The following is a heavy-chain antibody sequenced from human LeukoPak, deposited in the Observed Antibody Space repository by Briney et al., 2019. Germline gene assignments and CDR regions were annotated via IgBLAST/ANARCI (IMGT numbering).Heavy chain of an antibody. CDR2: IRGSGTAI. J-gene: IGHJ4*02. Sequence: GGSLRLSCAASGFTFSSHSMNWVRQAPGKGLEWVAYIRGSGTAIHYADSVKGRFTISRDNAKNSLFLQMNSLRDEDSAVYYCTRDPNALDFWGQGAQVTVSS. V-gene: IGHV3-48*02. CDR3: TRDPNALDF. CDR1: GFTFSSHS.